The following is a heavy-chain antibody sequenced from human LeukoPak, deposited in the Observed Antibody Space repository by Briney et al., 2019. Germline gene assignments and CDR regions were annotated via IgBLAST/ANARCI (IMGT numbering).Heavy chain of an antibody. J-gene: IGHJ5*02. CDR3: ATEPAYYGSGSPTLGNNWFDP. V-gene: IGHV4-4*07. CDR2: IYSTGTT. Sequence: SETLSLTCTVSGGSISSYYWSWIRQPAGRGLEWIGHIYSTGTTNYNPSLKSRVTMSVDTSKDQFSLKLSSVTAADTAVYYCATEPAYYGSGSPTLGNNWFDPWGQGTLVTVSS. D-gene: IGHD3-10*01. CDR1: GGSISSYY.